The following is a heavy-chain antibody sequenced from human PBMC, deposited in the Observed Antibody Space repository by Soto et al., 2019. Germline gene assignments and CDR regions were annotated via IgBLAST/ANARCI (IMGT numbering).Heavy chain of an antibody. CDR3: ARDRDFWSGYKYNWFDT. CDR2: TYYRSKWYN. Sequence: PSQTLSLTCDIADDSVSSNSAAWNLIKQSPSRGLEWLGRTYYRSKWYNDYAVSVKSRITINPDTSKNQFSLQLNSVTPEDTAVYYCARDRDFWSGYKYNWFDTWGQGTLVTVSS. D-gene: IGHD3-3*01. V-gene: IGHV6-1*01. CDR1: DDSVSSNSAA. J-gene: IGHJ5*02.